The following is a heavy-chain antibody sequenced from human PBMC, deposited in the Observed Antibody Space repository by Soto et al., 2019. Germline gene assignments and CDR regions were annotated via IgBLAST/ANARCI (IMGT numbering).Heavy chain of an antibody. CDR3: ARESLGAKGADH. CDR2: IIPIIGVT. Sequence: QVQLVQSGAEVKRPGSSVKVSCESSGDTFNSYVISWVRQAPGQGLACMGGIIPIIGVTHYAQKFQGRVTTSALSSTGTAYMELTTLGFEDTALYYCARESLGAKGADHWGQGTMVTVSS. CDR1: GDTFNSYV. J-gene: IGHJ4*02. V-gene: IGHV1-69*17. D-gene: IGHD3-16*01.